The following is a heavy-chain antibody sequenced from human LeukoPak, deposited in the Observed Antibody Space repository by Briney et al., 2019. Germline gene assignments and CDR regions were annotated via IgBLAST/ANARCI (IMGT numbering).Heavy chain of an antibody. V-gene: IGHV3-20*04. D-gene: IGHD6-6*01. CDR3: ARATSSSSSFGYYYYYMDV. CDR2: INWNGGST. CDR1: GFTFSSYS. Sequence: GGSLRLSCAASGFTFSSYSMNWVRHAPGKGLEWVSGINWNGGSTGYADSVKGRFTISRDNAKNSLYLQMNSLRAEDTALYYCARATSSSSSFGYYYYYMDVWGKGTTVTVSS. J-gene: IGHJ6*03.